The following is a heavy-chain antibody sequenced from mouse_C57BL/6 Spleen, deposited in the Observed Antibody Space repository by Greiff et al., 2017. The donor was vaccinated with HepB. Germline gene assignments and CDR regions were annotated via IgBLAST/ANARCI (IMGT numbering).Heavy chain of an antibody. J-gene: IGHJ2*01. Sequence: EVQLQESEGGLVQPGRSMKLSCTASGFTFSDYYMAWVRQVPEKGLEWVANINYDGSSTYYLDSLKSRFIISRDNAKNILYLQMSSLKSEDTATYYCARDDGSSSYFDYWGQGTTLTVSS. CDR2: INYDGSST. CDR1: GFTFSDYY. V-gene: IGHV5-16*01. CDR3: ARDDGSSSYFDY. D-gene: IGHD1-1*01.